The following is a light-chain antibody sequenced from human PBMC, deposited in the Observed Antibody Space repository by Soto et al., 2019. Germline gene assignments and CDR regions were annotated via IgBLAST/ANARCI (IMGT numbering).Light chain of an antibody. CDR2: GAS. V-gene: IGKV3-15*01. CDR3: QQYNSCVT. J-gene: IGKJ4*01. Sequence: EIELTQSPVTLSVSPGERASLSCRTSQSITTTLAWYQQKPGQAPRLLIYGASTRATGVPGRFSGSGSGTEFTLTISSLQSEDFAVYNCQQYNSCVTFGGGTKVDIK. CDR1: QSITTT.